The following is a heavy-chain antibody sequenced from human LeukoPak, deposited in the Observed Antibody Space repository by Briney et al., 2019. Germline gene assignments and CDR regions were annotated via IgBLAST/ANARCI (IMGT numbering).Heavy chain of an antibody. J-gene: IGHJ4*02. CDR3: ARGLTFGGVIVLLFGY. V-gene: IGHV4-34*01. CDR1: GGSFSGYY. D-gene: IGHD3-16*02. CDR2: INHSGST. Sequence: PSETLSLTWAVYGGSFSGYYWSWIRQPPGKGLEWIGEINHSGSTNYNPSLKSRVTISVDTSKNQFSLKLSSVTAADTAVYYCARGLTFGGVIVLLFGYWGQGTLVTVSS.